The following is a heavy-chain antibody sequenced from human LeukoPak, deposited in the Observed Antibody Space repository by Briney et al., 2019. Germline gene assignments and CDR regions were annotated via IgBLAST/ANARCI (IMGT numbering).Heavy chain of an antibody. Sequence: GGSLRLSCAASGFTFSSYAMSWVRQAPGKGLEWVSSISTGSSYIYYADSVKGRFTISRDNAKNSLYLQMNSLRAEDTAVYYCAKVAYSSGQVDYWGQGTLVTVSS. J-gene: IGHJ4*02. V-gene: IGHV3-21*01. CDR1: GFTFSSYA. CDR3: AKVAYSSGQVDY. D-gene: IGHD6-19*01. CDR2: ISTGSSYI.